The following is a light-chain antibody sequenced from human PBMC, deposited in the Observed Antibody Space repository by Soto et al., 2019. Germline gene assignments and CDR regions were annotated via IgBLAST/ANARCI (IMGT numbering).Light chain of an antibody. V-gene: IGLV2-14*01. CDR3: SSFTSINTRV. Sequence: QSALTQPASVSGSPGQSITISCTGTSSDVGGYNYVSWYQQHPGKAPKLMIYEVSNRPSGVSNRFFGSKSGNTASLTISGLQTEDEADYYCSSFTSINTRVFGGGTQLTVL. CDR2: EVS. CDR1: SSDVGGYNY. J-gene: IGLJ3*02.